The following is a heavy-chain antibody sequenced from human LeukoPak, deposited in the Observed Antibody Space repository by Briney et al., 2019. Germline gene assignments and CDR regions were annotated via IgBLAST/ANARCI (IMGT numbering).Heavy chain of an antibody. CDR1: GFTFSSYG. D-gene: IGHD2-2*01. Sequence: GGSLRLSCAASGFTFSSYGMHWVRQAPGKGLEWVAVIWYDGSNKYYADSVKGRFTISRDNSKNTLYLQMNSLRAEDTAVYYCARGPPACSTNCYGYLDYWGQGTLVTVSS. CDR2: IWYDGSNK. CDR3: ARGPPACSTNCYGYLDY. V-gene: IGHV3-33*01. J-gene: IGHJ4*02.